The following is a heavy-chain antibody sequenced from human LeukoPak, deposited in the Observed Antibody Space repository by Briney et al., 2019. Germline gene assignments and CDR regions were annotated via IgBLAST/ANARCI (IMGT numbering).Heavy chain of an antibody. CDR2: ISAYNGNT. D-gene: IGHD3-3*01. CDR3: ARAPYPEYCDFWSAKIFDY. Sequence: ASVKVSCKASGYTFTSYGISWVRQAPGQGLEWMGWISAYNGNTNYAQKLQGRVTMTTDTSTSTAYMELRSLRSDDTAVYYCARAPYPEYCDFWSAKIFDYWGQGTLVTVSS. CDR1: GYTFTSYG. V-gene: IGHV1-18*01. J-gene: IGHJ4*02.